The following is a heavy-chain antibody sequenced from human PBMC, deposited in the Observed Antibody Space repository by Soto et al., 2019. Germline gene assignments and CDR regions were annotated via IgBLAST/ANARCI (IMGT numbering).Heavy chain of an antibody. D-gene: IGHD3-22*01. Sequence: VGSLRLSCAASGFTFSGSAMHWVRQASGKGLEWVGRIRSKANSYATAYAASVKGRFTISRDDSKNTAYLQMNSLKTEDTAVYYCTTPLYYYDSSGPFDYWGQGTLVTVS. J-gene: IGHJ4*02. V-gene: IGHV3-73*01. CDR2: IRSKANSYAT. CDR3: TTPLYYYDSSGPFDY. CDR1: GFTFSGSA.